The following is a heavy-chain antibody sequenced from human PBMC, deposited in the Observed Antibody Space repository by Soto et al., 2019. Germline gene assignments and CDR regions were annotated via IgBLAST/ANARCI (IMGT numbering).Heavy chain of an antibody. CDR3: AKGPPYCSSTSCPYYYYYGMDV. V-gene: IGHV3-23*01. CDR1: GFTFSSYA. D-gene: IGHD2-2*01. J-gene: IGHJ6*02. CDR2: ISGSGGST. Sequence: PGGSLRLSCAASGFTFSSYAMSWARQAPGKGLEWVSAISGSGGSTYYADSVKGRFTISRDNSKNTLYLQMNSLRAEDTAVYYCAKGPPYCSSTSCPYYYYYGMDVWGQGTTVTVSS.